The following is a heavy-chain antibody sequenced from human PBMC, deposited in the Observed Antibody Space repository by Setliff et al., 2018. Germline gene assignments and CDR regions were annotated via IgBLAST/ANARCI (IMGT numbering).Heavy chain of an antibody. V-gene: IGHV1-8*02. J-gene: IGHJ6*01. D-gene: IGHD3-22*01. CDR2: MNPNSGNT. CDR1: GYTFTTYD. Sequence: ASVKVSCKASGYTFTTYDFNWVRQATGQGLEWMGWMNPNSGNTGYAQKFQGRVTMTTDITTSTAYMELRSLRSDDTAVYYCARERAYDGINYYGMDVWGQGTTVTVSS. CDR3: ARERAYDGINYYGMDV.